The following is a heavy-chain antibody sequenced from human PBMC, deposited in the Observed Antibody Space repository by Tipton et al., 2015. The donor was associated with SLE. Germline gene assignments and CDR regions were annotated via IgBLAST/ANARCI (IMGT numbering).Heavy chain of an antibody. Sequence: QSGAEVKKPGASVKVSCKASGYTFTSYAMHWVRQAPGQGLEWMGWISAYNGNTNYAQNFQGRVTMTTDASTSTAYMELRSLRSDDTAVYYCARDPLGGLDYWGQGTLVTVSS. CDR3: ARDPLGGLDY. CDR1: GYTFTSYA. V-gene: IGHV1-18*01. J-gene: IGHJ4*02. CDR2: ISAYNGNT.